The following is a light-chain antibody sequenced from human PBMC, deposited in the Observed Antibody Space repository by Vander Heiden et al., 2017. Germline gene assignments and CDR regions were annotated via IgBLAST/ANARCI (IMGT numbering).Light chain of an antibody. CDR1: QSVSSN. Sequence: IVMTQSPATLSVSPGERATLSCRASQSVSSNLAWYQQKPGQAPRLFMYGASSRATGIPARFSGSGSGTEFTLTISSLQSEDFAVYYCQQDDNWPYTFGQGTKLEI. CDR3: QQDDNWPYT. J-gene: IGKJ2*01. CDR2: GAS. V-gene: IGKV3-15*01.